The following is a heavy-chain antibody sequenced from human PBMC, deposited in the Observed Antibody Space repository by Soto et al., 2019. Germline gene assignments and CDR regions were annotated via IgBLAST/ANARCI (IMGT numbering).Heavy chain of an antibody. D-gene: IGHD6-13*01. CDR2: IGSSGRTI. Sequence: LRLSCAASGFTFSEHYMSWIRQAPGMGLEWLSYIGSSGRTINYADSVKGRFTISRDNAKNTLYLQMNSLRVEDTAVYYCARVRGATAGPYAMDVWGQGTPVTVSS. CDR1: GFTFSEHY. CDR3: ARVRGATAGPYAMDV. J-gene: IGHJ6*02. V-gene: IGHV3-11*01.